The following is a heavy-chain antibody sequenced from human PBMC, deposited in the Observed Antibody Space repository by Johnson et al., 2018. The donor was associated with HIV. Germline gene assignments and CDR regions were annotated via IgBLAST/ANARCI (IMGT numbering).Heavy chain of an antibody. D-gene: IGHD2-2*01. CDR2: IYSGGIT. J-gene: IGHJ3*02. CDR3: ARNGLIPVAKGVAFDS. V-gene: IGHV3-66*01. Sequence: VQLVESGGGLVKPGGSLRLSCAASGFTFSDYYMSWIRQAPGKGLEWVSLIYSGGITYYADSVKGRFTISRDNAKNSLYLQMNSLRAEDTAVYYCARNGLIPVAKGVAFDSWGHGTAVTVSS. CDR1: GFTFSDYY.